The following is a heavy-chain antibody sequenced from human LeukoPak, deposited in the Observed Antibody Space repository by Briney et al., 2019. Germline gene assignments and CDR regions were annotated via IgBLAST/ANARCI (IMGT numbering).Heavy chain of an antibody. CDR2: ISGSGGST. Sequence: GGSLRLSCAASEFTFSSYSMSWVRQAPGKGLEWVSAISGSGGSTYYADSVKGRFTISRDNSKNTLYLQMNSLRAEDTAVYYCAASIAIPKYYYYGMDVWGQGTTVTVSS. CDR1: EFTFSSYS. CDR3: AASIAIPKYYYYGMDV. V-gene: IGHV3-23*01. J-gene: IGHJ6*02. D-gene: IGHD6-6*01.